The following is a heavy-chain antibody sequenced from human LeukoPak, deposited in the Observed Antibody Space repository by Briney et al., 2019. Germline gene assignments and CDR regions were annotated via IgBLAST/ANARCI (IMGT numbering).Heavy chain of an antibody. CDR3: ALWFGEFYYFDY. Sequence: GASVKVSCKASGGTFSSYAISWVRQAPGQGLGWMGGIIPIFGTANYAQMFQGRVTITADESTSTAYMELSSLRSEDTAVYYCALWFGEFYYFDYWGQGTLVTVSS. J-gene: IGHJ4*02. V-gene: IGHV1-69*13. D-gene: IGHD3-10*01. CDR2: IIPIFGTA. CDR1: GGTFSSYA.